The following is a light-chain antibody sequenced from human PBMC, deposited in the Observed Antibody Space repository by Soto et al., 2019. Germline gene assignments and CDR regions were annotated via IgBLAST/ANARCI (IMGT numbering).Light chain of an antibody. Sequence: QSVLTQPPSVSAAPGQKVTISCSGSSSNIGNNYVSWYQQLPGTAPKLLIYDNNKRPSGIPDRFSGSKSGTSATLGITGLQTGDEADYYCGTWDSSLSAGVFGTGTMLTVL. CDR1: SSNIGNNY. CDR3: GTWDSSLSAGV. J-gene: IGLJ1*01. V-gene: IGLV1-51*01. CDR2: DNN.